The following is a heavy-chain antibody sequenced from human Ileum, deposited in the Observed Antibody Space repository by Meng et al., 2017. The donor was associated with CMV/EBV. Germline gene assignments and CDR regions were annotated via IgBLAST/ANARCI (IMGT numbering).Heavy chain of an antibody. CDR1: GASVSSGDYY. V-gene: IGHV4-61*02. CDR2: VYRTGST. D-gene: IGHD1-20*01. CDR3: ARMPYNWNYFDY. Sequence: QVQLQESGPGLVKPSQTLSLTCNVSGASVSSGDYYWTWIRPPAGKGLQYIGRVYRTGSTNYNPSLKSRVTMFVDPSNNQFSLRLTSVTAADTAFYYCARMPYNWNYFDYWGQGTLVTVSS. J-gene: IGHJ4*02.